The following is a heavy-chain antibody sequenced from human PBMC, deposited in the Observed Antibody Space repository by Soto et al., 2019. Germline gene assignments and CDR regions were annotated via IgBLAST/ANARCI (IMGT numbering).Heavy chain of an antibody. CDR1: GYSFSDYG. D-gene: IGHD5-18*01. V-gene: IGHV1-18*01. CDR2: IGAYNDDR. J-gene: IGHJ4*02. Sequence: QVQLVQSGPEVKKPGASVKVSCKASGYSFSDYGVTWVRQSPGQGLQWMGWIGAYNDDRNYAQNFQDRITMTTDTSTSTAYVELRSLRSDDTAVYFCGRARSAAMVTSDHWGQGTLVTVSS. CDR3: GRARSAAMVTSDH.